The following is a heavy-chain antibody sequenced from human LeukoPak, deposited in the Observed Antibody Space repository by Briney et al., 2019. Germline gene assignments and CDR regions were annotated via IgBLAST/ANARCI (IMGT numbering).Heavy chain of an antibody. D-gene: IGHD3-3*01. J-gene: IGHJ3*02. CDR3: RRPNYDFWSGHLPHDDFDI. CDR1: VFTFSIYS. CDR2: ITSSSSYI. V-gene: IGHV3-21*01. Sequence: PGGSLRLSCAPSVFTFSIYSMSCVRQAPGKGLECVSSITSSSSYIYYADSVKARFTISRDNAKNSLYLQIDRLRAEDTAVYSFRRPNYDFWSGHLPHDDFDIWGQGRMVTVSS.